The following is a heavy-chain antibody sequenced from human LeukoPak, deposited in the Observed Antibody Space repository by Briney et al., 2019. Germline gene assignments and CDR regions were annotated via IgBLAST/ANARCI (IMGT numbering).Heavy chain of an antibody. V-gene: IGHV5-51*01. Sequence: GASLEISCEGSGSSFTSYWFGWGRQLPGKGLEWMGMIYPGDSDTRYSPSFHGQVTISADKSISTASLQWTHLKAADTAMYCCARHSRREENWFDPWGQGTLVTVSS. J-gene: IGHJ5*02. CDR1: GSSFTSYW. CDR3: ARHSRREENWFDP. CDR2: IYPGDSDT.